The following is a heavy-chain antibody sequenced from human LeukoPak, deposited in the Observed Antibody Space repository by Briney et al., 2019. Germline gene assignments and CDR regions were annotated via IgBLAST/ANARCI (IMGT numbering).Heavy chain of an antibody. CDR1: GGSFSGYY. J-gene: IGHJ4*02. CDR2: INHSGST. V-gene: IGHV4-34*01. Sequence: PSETLSLTCAVYGGSFSGYYWSWIRQPPGKGLEWIGEINHSGSTNYNPSLKSRVTISVDTSKKQFSLKLSSVTAADTAMYYCASPWGYGSGIWGRGTLVTVSS. CDR3: ASPWGYGSGI. D-gene: IGHD3-10*01.